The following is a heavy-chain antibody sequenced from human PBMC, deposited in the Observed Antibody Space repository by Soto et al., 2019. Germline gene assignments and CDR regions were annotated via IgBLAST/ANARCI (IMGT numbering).Heavy chain of an antibody. Sequence: GGSLRPSCAASGFTFSSYQMNWVRQAPGKGLEWVSYISSSGSTIYYADSVKGRFTISTDNAKNSLYLQMNRMRAEDTDVYYCASYGYYYDSSGYDYWGQGT. CDR1: GFTFSSYQ. J-gene: IGHJ4*02. D-gene: IGHD3-22*01. CDR2: ISSSGSTI. V-gene: IGHV3-48*03. CDR3: ASYGYYYDSSGYDY.